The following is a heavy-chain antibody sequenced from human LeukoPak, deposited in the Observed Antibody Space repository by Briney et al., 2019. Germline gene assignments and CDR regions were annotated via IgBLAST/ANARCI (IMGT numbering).Heavy chain of an antibody. CDR1: GYTFTNYY. CDR2: ISAYNGNT. V-gene: IGHV1-18*04. Sequence: ASVRVSCKASGYTFTNYYMHWVRQAPGQGLEWMGWISAYNGNTNYAQKLQGRVTMTTDTSTSTAYMELRSLRSDDTAVYYCARGVYGSGSRYYFDYWGQGTLVTVSS. J-gene: IGHJ4*02. CDR3: ARGVYGSGSRYYFDY. D-gene: IGHD3-10*01.